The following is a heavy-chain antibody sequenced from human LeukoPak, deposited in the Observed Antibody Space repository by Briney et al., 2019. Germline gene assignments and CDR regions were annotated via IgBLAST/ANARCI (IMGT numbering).Heavy chain of an antibody. D-gene: IGHD2-2*03. Sequence: GGSLRLSCAAFGFPFSSYVMGWVRQAPGKGLEWVSVISDNIENTYYADSVKGRFTISRDNSKNTLYLQMNSLGAEDTAIYYCATLGFCTSTSCSFVNWGQGTLVTVSS. CDR2: ISDNIENT. J-gene: IGHJ4*02. CDR3: ATLGFCTSTSCSFVN. V-gene: IGHV3-23*01. CDR1: GFPFSSYV.